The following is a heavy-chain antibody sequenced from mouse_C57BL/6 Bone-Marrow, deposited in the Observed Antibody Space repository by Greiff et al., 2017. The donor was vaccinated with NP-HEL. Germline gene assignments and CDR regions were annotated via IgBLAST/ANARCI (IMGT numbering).Heavy chain of an antibody. CDR2: ISYDGSN. CDR3: AREGVYDGYSFAY. D-gene: IGHD2-3*01. Sequence: EVKLLESGPGLVKPSQSLSLTCSVTGYSITSGYYWNWIRQFPGNKLEWMGYISYDGSNNYNPSLKNRISITRDTSKNQFFLKLNSVTTEDTATYYCAREGVYDGYSFAYWGQGTLVTVAA. J-gene: IGHJ3*01. CDR1: GYSITSGYY. V-gene: IGHV3-6*01.